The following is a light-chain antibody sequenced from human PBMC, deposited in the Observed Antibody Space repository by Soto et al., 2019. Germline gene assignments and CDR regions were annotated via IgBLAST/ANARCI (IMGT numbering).Light chain of an antibody. CDR3: VAWDNSLSGAV. Sequence: QLVLTQPPSASGTPGQRVTISCSGSSSNIGRNYVYWYQQPPGMAPKLLIYTNNQRPSGVPDRFSGSKSGTSASLAISGLRSEDEADYYCVAWDNSLSGAVFGGGTKLTVL. V-gene: IGLV1-47*02. J-gene: IGLJ2*01. CDR1: SSNIGRNY. CDR2: TNN.